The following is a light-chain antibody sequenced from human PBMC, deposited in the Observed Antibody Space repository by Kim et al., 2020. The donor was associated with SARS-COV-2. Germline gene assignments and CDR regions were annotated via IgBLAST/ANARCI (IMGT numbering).Light chain of an antibody. CDR2: DNT. J-gene: IGLJ3*02. CDR3: GTWDSSLTSWV. V-gene: IGLV1-51*01. CDR1: STNIGKNY. Sequence: GQKVTISCSGSSTNIGKNYISWYQQVPGTAPKLLIYDNTKRPSGTPDRFSGSKSGTSATLGITGLQSGDEADYYCGTWDSSLTSWVFGGGTQLTVL.